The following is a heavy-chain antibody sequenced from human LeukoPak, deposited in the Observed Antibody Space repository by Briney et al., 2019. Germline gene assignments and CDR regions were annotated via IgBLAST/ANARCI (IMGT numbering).Heavy chain of an antibody. V-gene: IGHV3-48*02. Sequence: PGGSLRLSCAASGFTFSSYSMNWVRQAPGKGLEWVSYISRSSSTIYYADSVKGRFTISRDNAKNSLYLQMNSLRDEDTAVYYCARNPGACSGGSCYYPFDYWGQGTLVTVSS. CDR2: ISRSSSTI. J-gene: IGHJ4*02. CDR1: GFTFSSYS. CDR3: ARNPGACSGGSCYYPFDY. D-gene: IGHD2-15*01.